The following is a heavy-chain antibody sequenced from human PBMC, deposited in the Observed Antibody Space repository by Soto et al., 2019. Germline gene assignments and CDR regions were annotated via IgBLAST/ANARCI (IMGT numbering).Heavy chain of an antibody. D-gene: IGHD2-15*01. CDR2: ISYDGSNK. J-gene: IGHJ4*02. CDR3: ARDSCSGGSCYYFDY. Sequence: GGSLRLSCAASGFTFSSYAMHWVRQAPGKGLEWVAVISYDGSNKYYADSVKGRFTISRDNSKNTLYLQMNSLRAEDTAVYYCARDSCSGGSCYYFDYWGQGTLVTVSS. CDR1: GFTFSSYA. V-gene: IGHV3-30-3*01.